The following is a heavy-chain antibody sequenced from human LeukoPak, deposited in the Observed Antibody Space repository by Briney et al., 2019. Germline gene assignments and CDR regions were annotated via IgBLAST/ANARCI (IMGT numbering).Heavy chain of an antibody. Sequence: GGSLRLSCTAPGFTFSNYGMNWVRQAPGKGLEWVSFTDTSGNYIYYGASVKGRFTISRDNAKNTLYLQMNSLRAEDTAVYYCAREPSYYFDYWGQGTLVTVSS. CDR1: GFTFSNYG. V-gene: IGHV3-21*01. J-gene: IGHJ4*02. CDR2: TDTSGNYI. CDR3: AREPSYYFDY.